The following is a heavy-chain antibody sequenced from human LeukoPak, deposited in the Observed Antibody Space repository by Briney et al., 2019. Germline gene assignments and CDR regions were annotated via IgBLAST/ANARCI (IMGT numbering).Heavy chain of an antibody. CDR3: ARGNWDSSGWYYDY. V-gene: IGHV1-69*05. J-gene: IGHJ4*02. CDR2: FSIFGTA. D-gene: IGHD6-19*01. Sequence: FSIFGTANYAQKFQGRVTITTDESTNTAYMELSSLRSEDTAVYYCARGNWDSSGWYYDYWGQGTLVTVSS.